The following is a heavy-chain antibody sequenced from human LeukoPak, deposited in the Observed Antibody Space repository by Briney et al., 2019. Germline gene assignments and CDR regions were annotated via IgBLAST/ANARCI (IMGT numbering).Heavy chain of an antibody. V-gene: IGHV3-9*03. CDR1: GFTFDDYD. J-gene: IGHJ4*02. D-gene: IGHD4-23*01. Sequence: GGSLTLFCAPSGFTFDDYDMHWLRQAPGKGLEWVSGFSWNSGSIVYADSVKVRFTLSRDNAKNSLYLQMNRLRAEDMALYYCAKAPDYGGNSGFDYWGQGTLATVSS. CDR2: FSWNSGSI. CDR3: AKAPDYGGNSGFDY.